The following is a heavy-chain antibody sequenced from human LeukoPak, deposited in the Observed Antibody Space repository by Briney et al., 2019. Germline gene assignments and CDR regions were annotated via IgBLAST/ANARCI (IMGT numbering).Heavy chain of an antibody. J-gene: IGHJ4*02. D-gene: IGHD7-27*01. Sequence: PVGSLRLSCAASEFTFSNYAITWIRQAPGKGLEWVSEISGSGESTYYGDSVKGRFTISRDNSKNTLYLQMNSLRAGDTAVYYCAREHWDFDYWGQGTLVTVSS. V-gene: IGHV3-23*01. CDR2: ISGSGEST. CDR3: AREHWDFDY. CDR1: EFTFSNYA.